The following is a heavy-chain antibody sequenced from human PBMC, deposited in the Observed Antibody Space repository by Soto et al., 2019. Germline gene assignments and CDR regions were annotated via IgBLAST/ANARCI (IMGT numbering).Heavy chain of an antibody. CDR1: GYTFTSYD. V-gene: IGHV1-8*01. CDR2: MNPNSGNT. J-gene: IGHJ4*02. D-gene: IGHD2-15*01. CDR3: AIRGYCSGGSCYSVY. Sequence: ASVKVSCKASGYTFTSYDINWVRQATGQGLEWMGWMNPNSGNTGYAQKFQGRVTMTRNTSISTAYMELSSLRSEDTAVYYCAIRGYCSGGSCYSVYWGQGTLVTVSS.